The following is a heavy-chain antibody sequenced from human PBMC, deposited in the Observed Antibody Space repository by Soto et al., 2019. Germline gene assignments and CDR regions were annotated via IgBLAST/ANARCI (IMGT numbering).Heavy chain of an antibody. D-gene: IGHD3-22*01. CDR1: GFSLSTSGVG. Sequence: QITLKESGPTLVKPTQTLTLTCTFSGFSLSTSGVGVGWIRQPPGKALEWLALIYWNDDKRYSPSLKSRLTLTKETSKNQVVLTMTNMDPVDTATYYCAQSRPPRILVVMDVWAFYYWGQGTLVPVSS. J-gene: IGHJ4*02. V-gene: IGHV2-5*01. CDR3: AQSRPPRILVVMDVWAFYY. CDR2: IYWNDDK.